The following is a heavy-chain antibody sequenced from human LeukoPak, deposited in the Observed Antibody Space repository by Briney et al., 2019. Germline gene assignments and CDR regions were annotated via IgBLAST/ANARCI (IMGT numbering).Heavy chain of an antibody. CDR2: IYYSGST. Sequence: PSETLSLTCTVSGGSISSSSYYWGWIRQPPGKGLEWIGGIYYSGSTYYNPSLKSRVTISVDTSKNQFSLKLSSVTAADTAVYYCARVRIVGASSFDYWGQGTLVTVSS. D-gene: IGHD1-26*01. CDR1: GGSISSSSYY. V-gene: IGHV4-39*07. CDR3: ARVRIVGASSFDY. J-gene: IGHJ4*02.